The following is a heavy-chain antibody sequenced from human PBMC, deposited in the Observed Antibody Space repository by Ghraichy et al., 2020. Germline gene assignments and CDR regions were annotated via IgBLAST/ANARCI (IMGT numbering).Heavy chain of an antibody. CDR3: ARDPRLRDAFDI. D-gene: IGHD4-17*01. CDR2: INHSGST. V-gene: IGHV4-34*01. CDR1: GGSFSGYY. Sequence: SETLSLTCAVYGGSFSGYYWSWIRQPPGKGLEWIGEINHSGSTNYNPSLKSRVTISVDTSKNQFSLKLSSVTAADTAVYYCARDPRLRDAFDIWGQGTMVTVSS. J-gene: IGHJ3*02.